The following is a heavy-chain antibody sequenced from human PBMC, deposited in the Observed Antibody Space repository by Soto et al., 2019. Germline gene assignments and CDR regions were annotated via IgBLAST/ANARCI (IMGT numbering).Heavy chain of an antibody. CDR3: AIGPTDYYDNSGNYFLDY. Sequence: QVQLVQSGAEVKKPGASVKVSCKASGYTFTTYGMSWVRQAPGQGLDWMGWISTYNGNTKYAERLQGRVTMTTDTTTSTAYMELRSLRSDDTAVYYCAIGPTDYYDNSGNYFLDYWGQGTLVTVSS. D-gene: IGHD3-22*01. J-gene: IGHJ4*02. CDR1: GYTFTTYG. V-gene: IGHV1-18*01. CDR2: ISTYNGNT.